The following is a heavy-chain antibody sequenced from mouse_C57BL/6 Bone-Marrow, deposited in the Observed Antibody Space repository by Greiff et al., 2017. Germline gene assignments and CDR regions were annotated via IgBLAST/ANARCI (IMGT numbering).Heavy chain of an antibody. CDR2: IDPSGSST. CDR1: GYTFTSYW. Sequence: VQLQQPGAELVQPGASVKLSCKASGYTFTSYWMQWVKQRPGQGLEWIGKIDPSGSSTNYHQTFKSKATLTVDPSSSPAYLQLSSLTSEDAAVYDCARNWDEGGYWGQGTTLTVSS. V-gene: IGHV1-50*01. CDR3: ARNWDEGGY. J-gene: IGHJ2*01. D-gene: IGHD4-1*01.